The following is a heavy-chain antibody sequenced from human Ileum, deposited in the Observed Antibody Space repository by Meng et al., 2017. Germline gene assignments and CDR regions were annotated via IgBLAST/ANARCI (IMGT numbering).Heavy chain of an antibody. CDR3: ARVRSSQMYYFDY. D-gene: IGHD6-13*01. CDR2: IYHSGST. Sequence: SETLSLTCTVSGYSISSGYHWGWIRQPPGEGLEWIGNIYHSGSTYYNPSLKSRVTISIDTSKNQFSLKLSSVTAADTAVYYCARVRSSQMYYFDYWGQGALVTVSS. V-gene: IGHV4-38-2*02. J-gene: IGHJ4*02. CDR1: GYSISSGYH.